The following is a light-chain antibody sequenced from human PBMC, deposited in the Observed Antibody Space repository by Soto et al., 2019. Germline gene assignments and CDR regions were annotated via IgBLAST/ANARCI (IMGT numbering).Light chain of an antibody. V-gene: IGKV3-11*01. CDR2: DAS. J-gene: IGKJ5*01. CDR3: QQGRDWPRIT. CDR1: QSISHF. Sequence: TLSMSLGKRATLCCRASQSISHFLAWDQXRPXXAXXLXXXDASNRATGIPTRFSGSGSETDFTLTISSLEPEDFAVYYCQQGRDWPRITFGHGTRLAIK.